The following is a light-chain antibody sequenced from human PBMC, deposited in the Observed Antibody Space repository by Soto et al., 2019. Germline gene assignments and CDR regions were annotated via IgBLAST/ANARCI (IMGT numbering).Light chain of an antibody. CDR2: EVT. J-gene: IGLJ1*01. CDR1: SSDVGGYNY. Sequence: QSVLTQPPSASGSPGQSVTISCTGTSSDVGGYNYVSWYQQHPGKAPKLMFYEVTKRPSGVPDRFSGTKSGNTASLTVSGLQAEDEADYFCCSHAGDNTYVFGTGTKVTVL. CDR3: CSHAGDNTYV. V-gene: IGLV2-8*01.